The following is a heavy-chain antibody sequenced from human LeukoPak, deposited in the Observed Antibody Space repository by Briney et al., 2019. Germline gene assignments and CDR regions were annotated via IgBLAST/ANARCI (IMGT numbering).Heavy chain of an antibody. CDR3: VRSLDY. CDR2: ITGSGGFT. CDR1: GFPFSTYA. Sequence: GGSLRLSCAASGFPFSTYAMNWVRQAPGKGLEWVSVITGSGGFTQYADSVKGRFTISRDNSKNTVYLEMNSLRVEDTALYYCVRSLDYWGQGTLVTVSS. J-gene: IGHJ4*02. V-gene: IGHV3-23*01.